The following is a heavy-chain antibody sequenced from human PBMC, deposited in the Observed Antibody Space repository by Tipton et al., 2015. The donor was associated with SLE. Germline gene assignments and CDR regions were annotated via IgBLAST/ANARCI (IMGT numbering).Heavy chain of an antibody. CDR2: VFNAGAT. V-gene: IGHV3-66*01. CDR1: GFSVSSNY. D-gene: IGHD3-3*01. J-gene: IGHJ4*02. CDR3: AKGGGLEWLTYFDY. Sequence: SLRLSCAASGFSVSSNYVSWIRQAPGKGLEWVSVVFNAGATYYADSVKGRFTISRDNSKNTLYLQMNSLRAEDTAVYYCAKGGGLEWLTYFDYWGQGTLVTVSS.